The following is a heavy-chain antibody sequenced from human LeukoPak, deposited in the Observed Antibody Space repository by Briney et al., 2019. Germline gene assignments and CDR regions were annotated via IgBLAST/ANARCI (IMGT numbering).Heavy chain of an antibody. V-gene: IGHV3-21*01. CDR3: ARETEPLDYGDSTNPDY. J-gene: IGHJ4*02. D-gene: IGHD4/OR15-4a*01. Sequence: GGSLRLSCAASGFIFSTYSMNWVRQAPGKGLEWVAFIGGRTGNIYYADSVKGRFTISRDDAKSSVFLHMNSLRADDTAVYYCARETEPLDYGDSTNPDYWGQGTLVTVSS. CDR1: GFIFSTYS. CDR2: IGGRTGNI.